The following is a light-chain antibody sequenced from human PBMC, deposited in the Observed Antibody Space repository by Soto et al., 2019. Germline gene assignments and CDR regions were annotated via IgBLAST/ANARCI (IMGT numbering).Light chain of an antibody. CDR2: WTS. CDR1: QSVLHSSNNKNY. J-gene: IGKJ2*01. V-gene: IGKV4-1*01. CDR3: QQFYSTPYT. Sequence: IVMTQSPDSLAVSLGERATINCKSSQSVLHSSNNKNYLNWYQQKPGQPPKLLISWTSIRESGVPDRFSGSGSGTDFTLTITSLQAEDVAVYYCQQFYSTPYTFGQGTKLEI.